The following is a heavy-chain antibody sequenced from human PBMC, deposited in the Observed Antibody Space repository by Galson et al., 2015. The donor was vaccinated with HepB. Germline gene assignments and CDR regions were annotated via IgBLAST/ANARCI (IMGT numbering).Heavy chain of an antibody. Sequence: SLRLSCAASGFTFSSYAMHWVRQAPGKGLEWVAVISYDGSNKYYADSVKGRFTISRDNSKNTLYLQMNSLRAEDTAVYYCARVSGSYGMDYYYYYGMDVWGQGTTVTVSS. CDR2: ISYDGSNK. CDR3: ARVSGSYGMDYYYYYGMDV. D-gene: IGHD1-26*01. V-gene: IGHV3-30-3*01. CDR1: GFTFSSYA. J-gene: IGHJ6*02.